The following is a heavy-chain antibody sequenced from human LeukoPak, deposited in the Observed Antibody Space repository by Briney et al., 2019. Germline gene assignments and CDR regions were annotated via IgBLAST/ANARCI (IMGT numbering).Heavy chain of an antibody. V-gene: IGHV4-31*03. CDR3: ARGYYDSSGCWPNAFDI. D-gene: IGHD3-22*01. Sequence: SQTLSLTCTVSGGSISSGGYYWSWIRQHPGKGLEWIGYIYYSGSTYYNPSLKSRVTISVDTSKNQFSLKLSSVTAADTAVYYCARGYYDSSGCWPNAFDIWGQGTMVTVSS. CDR1: GGSISSGGYY. J-gene: IGHJ3*02. CDR2: IYYSGST.